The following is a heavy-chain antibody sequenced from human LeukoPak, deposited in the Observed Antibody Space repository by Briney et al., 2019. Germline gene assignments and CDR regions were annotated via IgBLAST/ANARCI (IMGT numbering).Heavy chain of an antibody. Sequence: GGSLRLSCAASGFTFSSYGMHWVRQAPGKGLERVAVIWYDGSDKYYADSVKGRFTIPRDNSKNTLYLQMNSLRVEDTAVYYCARVLGDSGWYLGWFDPWGQGTLVTVSS. CDR3: ARVLGDSGWYLGWFDP. CDR2: IWYDGSDK. J-gene: IGHJ5*02. V-gene: IGHV3-33*01. CDR1: GFTFSSYG. D-gene: IGHD6-19*01.